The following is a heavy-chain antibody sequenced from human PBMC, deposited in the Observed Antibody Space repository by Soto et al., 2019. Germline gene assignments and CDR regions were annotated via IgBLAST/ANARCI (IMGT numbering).Heavy chain of an antibody. J-gene: IGHJ5*02. CDR3: ARDPVVVVAATNWFDP. V-gene: IGHV1-18*01. Sequence: ASVKVSCKASGYTFTSYAMHWVRQAPGQRLEWMGWISAYNGNTNYAQKLQGRVTMTTDTSTSTAYMELRSLRSDDTAVYYCARDPVVVVAATNWFDPWGQGTLVTVSS. D-gene: IGHD2-15*01. CDR2: ISAYNGNT. CDR1: GYTFTSYA.